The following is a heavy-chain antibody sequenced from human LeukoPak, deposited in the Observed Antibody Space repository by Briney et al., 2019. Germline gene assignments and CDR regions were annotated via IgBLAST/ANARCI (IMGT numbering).Heavy chain of an antibody. CDR1: GGSISSYY. J-gene: IGHJ3*02. V-gene: IGHV4-59*01. D-gene: IGHD3-22*01. CDR3: ARGGWLFPSDAFDI. Sequence: SETLSLTCTVSGGSISSYYWSWIRQPPGKGLEWIGYINYSGSTNYNPSLKSRVTISVDTSKNPFSLKLSSVTAADTAVYYCARGGWLFPSDAFDIWGQGTMVTVSS. CDR2: INYSGST.